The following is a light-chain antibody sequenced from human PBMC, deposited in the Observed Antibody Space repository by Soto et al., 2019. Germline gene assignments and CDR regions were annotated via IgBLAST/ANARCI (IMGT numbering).Light chain of an antibody. CDR3: QQFNSYPLT. CDR2: DAS. Sequence: AIQLTQSPSSLSASVGARVTITCRASQGISSALAWYQQKPGKAPKLLIYDASSLESWVPSRFSGSGSGTDFTLTISSLQPYDFATYYCQQFNSYPLTCGGGTKVEIK. CDR1: QGISSA. V-gene: IGKV1-13*02. J-gene: IGKJ4*02.